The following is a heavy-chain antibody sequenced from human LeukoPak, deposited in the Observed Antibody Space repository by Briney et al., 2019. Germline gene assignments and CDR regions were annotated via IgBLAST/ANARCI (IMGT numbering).Heavy chain of an antibody. J-gene: IGHJ4*02. CDR3: AREGSSGFRELDY. Sequence: GASVKVACKASGYTFTSYGISWVRQAPGQGLEWMGWISAYNGNTNYAQKLQDRVTMTTDTPTSTPYMELRSLRSDDTAVYYCAREGSSGFRELDYWGQGTLVTVSS. CDR1: GYTFTSYG. D-gene: IGHD6-19*01. CDR2: ISAYNGNT. V-gene: IGHV1-18*01.